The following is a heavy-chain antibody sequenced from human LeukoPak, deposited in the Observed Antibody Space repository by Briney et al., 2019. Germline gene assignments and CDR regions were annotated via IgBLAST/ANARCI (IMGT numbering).Heavy chain of an antibody. J-gene: IGHJ4*02. V-gene: IGHV4-31*03. D-gene: IGHD2-2*01. Sequence: TLSLTCTVSGGSISSGGYYWSWIRQHPGKGLEWIGYIYYSGSTYYNPSLKSRVTISVDTSKNQFSLKLSSVTAADMAVYYCAREVVVVPAAKTGSGGVAFDYWGQGTLVTVSS. CDR2: IYYSGST. CDR1: GGSISSGGYY. CDR3: AREVVVVPAAKTGSGGVAFDY.